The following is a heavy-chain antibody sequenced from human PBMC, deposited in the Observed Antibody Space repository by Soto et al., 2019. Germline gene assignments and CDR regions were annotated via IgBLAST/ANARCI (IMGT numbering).Heavy chain of an antibody. CDR2: IRSKANSYAT. J-gene: IGHJ4*02. CDR3: TRRSRLGELPYFDY. D-gene: IGHD3-16*01. CDR1: AFTFSGSA. Sequence: GRCLRRSGAPAAFTFSGSAMHWDRQAARKWLGWVGRIRSKANSYATANAASVKGRFTISRDDSKNTAYLQKNSLKTEETAVYYCTRRSRLGELPYFDYWGQGTLVTV. V-gene: IGHV3-73*01.